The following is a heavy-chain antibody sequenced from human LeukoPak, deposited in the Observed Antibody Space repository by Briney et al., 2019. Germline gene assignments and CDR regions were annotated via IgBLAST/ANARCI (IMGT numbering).Heavy chain of an antibody. D-gene: IGHD3-3*01. CDR2: IYYSGST. V-gene: IGHV4-31*03. Sequence: PSQTLSLTCTVSGGSISSGGYYWSWIRQHPGKGLEWIGYIYYSGSTYYNPSLKSRGTISVDTSKNQFSLKLSSVTAADTAVYYCARGVPDYDFWSGFTWNYYFDYWGQGTLVTVSS. CDR1: GGSISSGGYY. J-gene: IGHJ4*02. CDR3: ARGVPDYDFWSGFTWNYYFDY.